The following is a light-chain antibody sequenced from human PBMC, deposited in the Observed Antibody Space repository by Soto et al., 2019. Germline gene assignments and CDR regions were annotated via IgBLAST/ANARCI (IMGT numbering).Light chain of an antibody. J-gene: IGKJ1*01. V-gene: IGKV4-1*01. CDR2: WAS. CDR3: QQYYGTPWT. Sequence: DIVMTQSPDSLAVSLGERATINCKSSQSVLYSSNNKNYLAWYQQKPGQPPKLLIYWASTRESGVPDRFSGSGSGTDFTLTISSLLAEDVAVYYCQQYYGTPWTFGQGTKVEVK. CDR1: QSVLYSSNNKNY.